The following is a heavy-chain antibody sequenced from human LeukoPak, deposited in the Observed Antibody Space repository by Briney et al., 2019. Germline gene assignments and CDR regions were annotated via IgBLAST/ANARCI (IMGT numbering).Heavy chain of an antibody. CDR1: GFTFSTYN. V-gene: IGHV3-21*01. CDR2: ITSTSSYI. J-gene: IGHJ6*03. CDR3: ARDPYSGGYGDDYYYYMDV. Sequence: GGSLRLSCAASGFTFSTYNMNWVRQAPGKGLEWVSSITSTSSYIYYGDSVKGRFTISRDNAQNSLYLHMSSLRAEDTAVYYCARDPYSGGYGDDYYYYMDVWGKGTTVTISS. D-gene: IGHD1-26*01.